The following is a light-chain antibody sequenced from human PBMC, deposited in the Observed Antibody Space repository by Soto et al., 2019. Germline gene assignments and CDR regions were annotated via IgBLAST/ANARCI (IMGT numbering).Light chain of an antibody. CDR1: QNIASY. Sequence: DIRMTQSPSSLSASVGDRVTITCRASQNIASYLNWYQQRPGKAPELLIYAASSLQSGVPLRFSGSGSGTEFTLTIDSLQPEDFASYYCQQNFNVPRTFGQGTKVEI. J-gene: IGKJ1*01. CDR3: QQNFNVPRT. V-gene: IGKV1-39*01. CDR2: AAS.